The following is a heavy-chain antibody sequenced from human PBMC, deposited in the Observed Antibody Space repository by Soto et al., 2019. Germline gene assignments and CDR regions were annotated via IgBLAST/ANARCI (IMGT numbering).Heavy chain of an antibody. V-gene: IGHV1-18*01. CDR3: ARDLSDIVVVVAASAFDI. CDR1: GYTFTSYG. J-gene: IGHJ3*02. Sequence: GASVKVSCKASGYTFTSYGISWVRQAPGQGLEWMGWISAYNGNTNYAQKLRGRVTMTTDTSTSTAYMELRSLRSDDTAVYYCARDLSDIVVVVAASAFDIWGQGTMVTVSS. D-gene: IGHD2-15*01. CDR2: ISAYNGNT.